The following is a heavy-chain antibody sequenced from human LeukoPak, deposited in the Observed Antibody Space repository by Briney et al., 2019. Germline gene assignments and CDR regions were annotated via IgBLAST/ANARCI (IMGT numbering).Heavy chain of an antibody. D-gene: IGHD3-9*01. CDR3: ARVQILRYFDWLLPPYYFDY. J-gene: IGHJ4*02. CDR1: GGSITSNTYF. V-gene: IGHV4-39*01. CDR2: IYYSGST. Sequence: PSETLSLTCIVSGGSITSNTYFWDWIRQPPGKGLEWIGSIYYSGSTYYNPSLSSRVTISVDTSKTQFSMKLSSVTTADTAVYYCARVQILRYFDWLLPPYYFDYWGQGTLVTVSS.